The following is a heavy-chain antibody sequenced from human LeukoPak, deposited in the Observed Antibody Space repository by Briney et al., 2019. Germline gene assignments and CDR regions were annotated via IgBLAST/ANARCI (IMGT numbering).Heavy chain of an antibody. CDR1: GGTFSSYA. CDR2: IIPIFGTA. Sequence: ASAKVSCKASGGTFSSYAISWVRQAPGQGLEWMGRIIPIFGTANYAQKFQGRVTITTDESTSTAYMELSSLRSEDTAVYYCARAGSGSFSDHDAFDIWGQGTMVTVSS. J-gene: IGHJ3*02. D-gene: IGHD1-26*01. V-gene: IGHV1-69*05. CDR3: ARAGSGSFSDHDAFDI.